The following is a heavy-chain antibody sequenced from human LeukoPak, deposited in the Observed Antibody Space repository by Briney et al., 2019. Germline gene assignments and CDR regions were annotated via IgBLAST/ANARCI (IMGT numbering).Heavy chain of an antibody. CDR1: GFTFSSYG. CDR3: ARGTPSSSGWLYYGMDV. Sequence: GGSLRLSCAASGFTFSSYGMHWVRQAPGKGLEWVAFIRYDGSNKYYADSVKGRFTISRGNSENTLYLQMNSLRAEDTAVYYCARGTPSSSGWLYYGMDVWGQGTTVTVSS. CDR2: IRYDGSNK. J-gene: IGHJ6*02. D-gene: IGHD6-19*01. V-gene: IGHV3-30*02.